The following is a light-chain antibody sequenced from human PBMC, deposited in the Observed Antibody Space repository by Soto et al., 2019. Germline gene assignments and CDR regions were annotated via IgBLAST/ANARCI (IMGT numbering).Light chain of an antibody. CDR1: RSVGNN. Sequence: EIVLTQSPATLSLSPGERATLSCRASRSVGNNLAWYQKKPGQAPGLLIYAASTRATGIPARFSGSGSGTDFTLTISSLEPEDCAIYYCQQRQYWPPITFGQGTRLEIK. CDR2: AAS. V-gene: IGKV3-11*01. J-gene: IGKJ5*01. CDR3: QQRQYWPPIT.